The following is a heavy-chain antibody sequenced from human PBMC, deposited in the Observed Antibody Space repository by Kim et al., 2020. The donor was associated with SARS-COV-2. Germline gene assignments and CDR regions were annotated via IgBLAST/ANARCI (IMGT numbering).Heavy chain of an antibody. Sequence: VKGRFTNSRDNAKNALYLQMNSLRAEDTAVYYCARVSWSQRNYYYYMDVWGKGTTVTVSS. J-gene: IGHJ6*03. V-gene: IGHV3-11*06. D-gene: IGHD6-13*01. CDR3: ARVSWSQRNYYYYMDV.